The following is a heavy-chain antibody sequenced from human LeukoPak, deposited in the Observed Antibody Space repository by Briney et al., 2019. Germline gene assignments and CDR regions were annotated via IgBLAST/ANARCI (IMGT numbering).Heavy chain of an antibody. CDR3: DRYGFRYTSRKNDGFDI. CDR2: FSGSGDGT. V-gene: IGHV3-23*01. D-gene: IGHD5-18*01. Sequence: PGGSLRLSCAGSGFTFSSYGMTWVRQAPGKGLEWVSTFSGSGDGTFYADSVKGRFTISRDNSKNTLYLQMNSLRAEDTAVYYCDRYGFRYTSRKNDGFDIWGQDTRDSVPS. J-gene: IGHJ3*02. CDR1: GFTFSSYG.